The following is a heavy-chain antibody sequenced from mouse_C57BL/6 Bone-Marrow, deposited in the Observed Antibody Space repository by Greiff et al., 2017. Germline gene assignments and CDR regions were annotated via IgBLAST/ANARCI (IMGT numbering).Heavy chain of an antibody. CDR2: IRNKANGYTT. J-gene: IGHJ2*01. CDR3: ARYYDYDPGYFDY. CDR1: GFTFTDYY. Sequence: EVNVVESGGGLVQPGGSLSLSCAASGFTFTDYYMSWVRQPPGKALEWLGFIRNKANGYTTEYSASVKGRFTISRDNSQSILYLQMNALRAEDSATYYCARYYDYDPGYFDYWGQGTTLTVSS. V-gene: IGHV7-3*01. D-gene: IGHD2-4*01.